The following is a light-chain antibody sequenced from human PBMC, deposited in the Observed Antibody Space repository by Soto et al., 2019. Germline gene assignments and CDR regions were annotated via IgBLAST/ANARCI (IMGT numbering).Light chain of an antibody. CDR1: QSISSW. CDR3: QQYNSYPVG. Sequence: MRVPRSPSQLSASVSNGGTITCRASQSISSWLAWYQQKPGKAPKLLIYKASSLESGVPSRFSGSGSGTEFTLTISSLQPDDFATYYCQQYNSYPVGFGQGTKVDIK. V-gene: IGKV1-5*03. CDR2: KAS. J-gene: IGKJ1*01.